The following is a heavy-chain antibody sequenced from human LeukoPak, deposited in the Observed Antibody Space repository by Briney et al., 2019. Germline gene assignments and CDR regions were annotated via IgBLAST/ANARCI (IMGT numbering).Heavy chain of an antibody. CDR2: IYYSGSA. J-gene: IGHJ1*01. CDR3: ARVPRDSGAEYFQH. D-gene: IGHD3-10*01. CDR1: GGSISSYY. V-gene: IGHV4-59*01. Sequence: SVTLSLTCTVSGGSISSYYWSWIRQPPGKGLEWIGYIYYSGSANYNPSLKSRVTISVDTSKNQFSLKLSSVTAADTAVYYCARVPRDSGAEYFQHWGQGTLVTVSS.